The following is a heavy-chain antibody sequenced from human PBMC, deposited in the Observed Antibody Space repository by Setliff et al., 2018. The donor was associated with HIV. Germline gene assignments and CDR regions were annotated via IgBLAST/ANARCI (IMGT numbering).Heavy chain of an antibody. CDR1: GLTFSRHW. CDR2: VNNDGSST. J-gene: IGHJ4*02. V-gene: IGHV3-74*01. D-gene: IGHD3-3*01. CDR3: ARGPQYNFWGGYLGL. Sequence: GSLRLSCAASGLTFSRHWMHWVRQAPGKGLVWVSRVNNDGSSTTYADSVRGRFAISRDNTKNTVYLQLTSLRAEDTAVYYCARGPQYNFWGGYLGLWGQGTLVTVSS.